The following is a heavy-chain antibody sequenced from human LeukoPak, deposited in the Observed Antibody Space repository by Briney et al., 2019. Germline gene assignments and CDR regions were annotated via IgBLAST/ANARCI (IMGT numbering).Heavy chain of an antibody. D-gene: IGHD2-2*01. CDR1: GGSISSYY. CDR3: ARDTQGCSSTSCYESWFDP. CDR2: IYYSGST. J-gene: IGHJ5*02. V-gene: IGHV4-59*01. Sequence: SETLSLTCTVSGGSISSYYWSWIRQPPGKGLEWIGYIYYSGSTNYNPSLKSRVTISVDTSKNQFSLKLSSVTAADTAVYYCARDTQGCSSTSCYESWFDPWGQGTLVTVSS.